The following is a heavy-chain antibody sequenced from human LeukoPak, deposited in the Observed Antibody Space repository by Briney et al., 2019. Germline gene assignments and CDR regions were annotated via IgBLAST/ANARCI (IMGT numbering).Heavy chain of an antibody. CDR1: GFTLSGHW. V-gene: IGHV3-74*01. CDR3: ARSDWFDP. J-gene: IGHJ5*02. Sequence: GGSLRLSCVASGFTLSGHWMHWVRQAPGKGLVWVSRINSDESTTVYADSVKGRFTISRDNAKNTLYLQMNSLTAEDTAAYYCARSDWFDPWGQGTLVTVSS. CDR2: INSDESTT.